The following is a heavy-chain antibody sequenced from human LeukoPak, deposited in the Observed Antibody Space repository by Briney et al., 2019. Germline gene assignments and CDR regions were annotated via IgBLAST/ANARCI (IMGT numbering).Heavy chain of an antibody. J-gene: IGHJ6*02. D-gene: IGHD1-26*01. Sequence: SVKVSCKASGGTFSSYAISWVRQAPGQGLEWMGRIIPILGIANYAQKFQGRVTITADKSTSTAYMEPSSLRSEDTAVYYCGSGDYYYYGMDVWGQGTTVTVSS. CDR1: GGTFSSYA. V-gene: IGHV1-69*04. CDR3: GSGDYYYYGMDV. CDR2: IIPILGIA.